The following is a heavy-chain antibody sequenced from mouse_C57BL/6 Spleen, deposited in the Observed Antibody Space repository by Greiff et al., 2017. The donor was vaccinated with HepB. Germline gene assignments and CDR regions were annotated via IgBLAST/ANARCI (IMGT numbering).Heavy chain of an antibody. V-gene: IGHV1-9*01. Sequence: VQLQQSGAALMKPGASVKLSCKATGYTFTGSWLAWVKQMPGHGLEWIGEILPGSGSTNYNEKFKDKATFTADTSSNTAYMQLSSLTTEDSANYYRARGTAQATRGANGGQETLVTVTA. CDR2: ILPGSGST. CDR3: ARGTAQATRGAN. D-gene: IGHD3-2*02. CDR1: GYTFTGSW. J-gene: IGHJ3*01.